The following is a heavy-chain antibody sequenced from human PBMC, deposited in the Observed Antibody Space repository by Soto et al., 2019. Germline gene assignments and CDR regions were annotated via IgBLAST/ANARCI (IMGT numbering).Heavy chain of an antibody. CDR3: ARHAPDYSNYFDY. Sequence: SETLSLTCAVSGGSISSGGYSWSWIRQPPGKGLEWIGCIYYSGSTYYNPSLKSRVTISVDTSKNQFSLKLSSVTAADTAVYYCARHAPDYSNYFDYWGQGTLVTVPQ. D-gene: IGHD4-4*01. J-gene: IGHJ4*02. CDR1: GGSISSGGYS. V-gene: IGHV4-30-2*03. CDR2: IYYSGST.